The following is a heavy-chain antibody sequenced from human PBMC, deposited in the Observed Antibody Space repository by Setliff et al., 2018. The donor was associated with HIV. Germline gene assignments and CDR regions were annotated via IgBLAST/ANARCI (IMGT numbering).Heavy chain of an antibody. CDR3: ARGRYRSRWYASDHYYIDV. Sequence: PGGSLRLSCEASGFTFSTYSMNWVRQAPGKGLEWIGEINHSGRTKYNPSLKSRVTISVDTSKNQFSLKLRSVTAADTALYYCARGRYRSRWYASDHYYIDVWGKGTTVTVSS. CDR1: GFTFSTYS. V-gene: IGHV4-34*01. CDR2: INHSGRT. J-gene: IGHJ6*03. D-gene: IGHD6-13*01.